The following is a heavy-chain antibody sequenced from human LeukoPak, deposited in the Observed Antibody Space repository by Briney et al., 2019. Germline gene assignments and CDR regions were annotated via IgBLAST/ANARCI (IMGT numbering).Heavy chain of an antibody. CDR3: AKDQAVAGKGWYFDY. CDR2: ISGSGGST. J-gene: IGHJ4*02. D-gene: IGHD6-19*01. Sequence: GASLRLSCAASGFTFSSYAMSWVRQAPGKGLEWVSAISGSGGSTYYADSVKGRFTISRDNSKNTLYLQMNSLRAEDTAVYYCAKDQAVAGKGWYFDYWGQGTLVTVSS. CDR1: GFTFSSYA. V-gene: IGHV3-23*01.